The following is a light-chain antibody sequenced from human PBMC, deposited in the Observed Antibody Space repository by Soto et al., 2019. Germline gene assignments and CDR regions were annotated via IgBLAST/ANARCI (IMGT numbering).Light chain of an antibody. CDR1: SSNIGSNT. CDR3: AAWDDSLHAHNYV. V-gene: IGLV1-44*01. Sequence: QSALTQPPSSSGTPGQRVTISCSGSSSNIGSNTVNWYQQLPGTAPKLLIYSNNQRPSGVPDRFSGSKSGTSASLAISGLQSEDEADYSCAAWDDSLHAHNYVFGTGTKVTVL. CDR2: SNN. J-gene: IGLJ1*01.